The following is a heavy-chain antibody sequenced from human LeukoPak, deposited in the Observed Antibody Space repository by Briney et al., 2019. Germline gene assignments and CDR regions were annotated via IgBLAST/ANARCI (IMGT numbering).Heavy chain of an antibody. J-gene: IGHJ5*02. V-gene: IGHV1-2*02. Sequence: ASVMVSCKASGYTFIDHYIQWVRQAPGQGLEWMGWIHPNSGATTSAQKFQGRVTVTRDVSISTAYMEVSSLTSDDTAMYYCARGVGATYNRFDPWGQGTLVTVSS. CDR3: ARGVGATYNRFDP. D-gene: IGHD1-26*01. CDR1: GYTFIDHY. CDR2: IHPNSGAT.